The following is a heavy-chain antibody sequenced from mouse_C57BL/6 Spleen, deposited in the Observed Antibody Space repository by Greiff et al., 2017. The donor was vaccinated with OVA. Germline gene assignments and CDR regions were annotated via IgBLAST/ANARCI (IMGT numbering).Heavy chain of an antibody. CDR1: GFTFSDYY. V-gene: IGHV5-16*01. Sequence: EVQRVESEGGLVQPGSSMKLSCTASGFTFSDYYMAWVRQVPEKGLEWVANINYDGSSTYYLDSLKSRFIISRDNAKNILYLQMSSLKSEDTATYYCARVSSPYWYFDVWGTGTTVTVSS. J-gene: IGHJ1*03. CDR2: INYDGSST. D-gene: IGHD1-1*01. CDR3: ARVSSPYWYFDV.